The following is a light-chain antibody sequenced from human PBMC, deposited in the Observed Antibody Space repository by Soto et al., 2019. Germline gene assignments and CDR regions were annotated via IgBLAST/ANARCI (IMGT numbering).Light chain of an antibody. J-gene: IGKJ4*01. CDR3: HKYNSAPLT. Sequence: DIQMTQSPSSLSASLGERATITCRASQGIGVYLAWFQQKPGNVPKLLIYAASTSQSGVPSRFSGSGSGTDFTITISSLQPEDVATYYCHKYNSAPLTFGGGTKVEIK. CDR2: AAS. CDR1: QGIGVY. V-gene: IGKV1-27*01.